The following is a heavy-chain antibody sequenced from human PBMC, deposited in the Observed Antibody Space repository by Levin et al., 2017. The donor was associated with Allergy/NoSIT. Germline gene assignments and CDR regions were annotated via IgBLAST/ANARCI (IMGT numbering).Heavy chain of an antibody. CDR3: ARGGGYCSGGSCYSDWFDP. D-gene: IGHD2-15*01. Sequence: ASVKVSCKASGYTFTSYGISWVRQAPGQGLEWMGWISAYNGNTNYAQKLQGRVTMTTDTSTSTAYMELRSLRSDDTAVYYCARGGGYCSGGSCYSDWFDPWGQGTLVTVSS. CDR1: GYTFTSYG. V-gene: IGHV1-18*01. CDR2: ISAYNGNT. J-gene: IGHJ5*02.